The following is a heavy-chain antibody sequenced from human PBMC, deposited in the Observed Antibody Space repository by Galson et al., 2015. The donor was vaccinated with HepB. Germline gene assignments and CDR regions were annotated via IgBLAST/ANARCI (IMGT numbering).Heavy chain of an antibody. CDR1: GFTFSNAW. D-gene: IGHD5-12*01. CDR3: TTLFRGGYDDNFDY. Sequence: SLRLSCAASGFTFSNAWMSWVRQAPGKGLEWVGRIKSKTDGGTTDYAAPVKGRFTISRDDSKNTLYLQMNSLKTEDTAVYYCTTLFRGGYDDNFDYWGQGTLVTVSS. V-gene: IGHV3-15*01. J-gene: IGHJ4*02. CDR2: IKSKTDGGTT.